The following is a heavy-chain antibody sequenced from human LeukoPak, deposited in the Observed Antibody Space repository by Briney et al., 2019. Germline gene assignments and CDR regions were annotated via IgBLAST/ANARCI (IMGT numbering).Heavy chain of an antibody. CDR2: INHSGST. J-gene: IGHJ4*02. Sequence: SETLSLTCAVYGGSFSGYYWSWIRQPPGKGLEWIGEINHSGSTNYNPSLKSRVTVSVDTSKNQFSLKLSSVTAADTAVYYCARLKDDILTGYYPFDYWGQGTLVTVSS. CDR1: GGSFSGYY. CDR3: ARLKDDILTGYYPFDY. V-gene: IGHV4-34*01. D-gene: IGHD3-9*01.